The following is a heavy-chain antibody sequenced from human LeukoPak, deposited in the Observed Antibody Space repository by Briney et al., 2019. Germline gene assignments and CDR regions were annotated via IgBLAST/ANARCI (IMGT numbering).Heavy chain of an antibody. CDR1: GFTFSIYA. CDR3: ARQAVVRGPPGYTDY. J-gene: IGHJ4*02. CDR2: IYYSGST. V-gene: IGHV4-39*01. D-gene: IGHD5-24*01. Sequence: VRPGGSLRLSCAGSGFTFSIYAMNWIRQPPGKGLEWIGSIYYSGSTYYNPSLKSRVTISVDTSKNQFSLKLSSVTAADTAVYYCARQAVVRGPPGYTDYWGQGTLVTVSS.